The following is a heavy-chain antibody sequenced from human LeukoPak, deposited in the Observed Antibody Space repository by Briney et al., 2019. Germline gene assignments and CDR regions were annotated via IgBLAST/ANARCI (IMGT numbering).Heavy chain of an antibody. V-gene: IGHV4-59*01. Sequence: PSETLSLTCTVSGDSINGYYWSWIRQPPGKGLEWIGYISYSGSTNYNPSLKSRVTISVDMSKSQFALKLTSVTAADTAVYYCAKLSAGTRLDFWGQGTLVTVSS. J-gene: IGHJ4*02. CDR3: AKLSAGTRLDF. CDR2: ISYSGST. D-gene: IGHD1-14*01. CDR1: GDSINGYY.